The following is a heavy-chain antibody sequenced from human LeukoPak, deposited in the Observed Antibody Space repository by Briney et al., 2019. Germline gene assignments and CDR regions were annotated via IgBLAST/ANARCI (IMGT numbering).Heavy chain of an antibody. CDR3: AKTGAVAGTNYFDY. Sequence: GGSLRLSCAASGFSFSTYWMSWVRQAPGKGLEWVSAISGSGGSTYYADSVKGRFTISRDNSKNTLYLQMNSLRAEDTAVYYCAKTGAVAGTNYFDYWGQGTLVTVSS. CDR1: GFSFSTYW. D-gene: IGHD6-19*01. CDR2: ISGSGGST. V-gene: IGHV3-23*01. J-gene: IGHJ4*02.